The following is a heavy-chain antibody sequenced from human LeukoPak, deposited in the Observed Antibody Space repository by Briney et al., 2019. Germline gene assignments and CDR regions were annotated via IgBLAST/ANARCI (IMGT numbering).Heavy chain of an antibody. D-gene: IGHD1-1*01. CDR1: GFTFRVYY. CDR3: ARFTELDTDHYYYYGMDV. J-gene: IGHJ6*02. Sequence: GGSLRLSCEASGFTFRVYYMSWIRQAPGKGLEWVSYISGSGSTIYYADSVKGRFTTSRDNAKNSLYLQMNSLRAEDTAVYYCARFTELDTDHYYYYGMDVWGQGTTVTVSS. CDR2: ISGSGSTI. V-gene: IGHV3-11*01.